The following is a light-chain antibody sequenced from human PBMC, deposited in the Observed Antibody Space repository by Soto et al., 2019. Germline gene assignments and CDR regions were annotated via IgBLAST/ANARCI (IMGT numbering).Light chain of an antibody. Sequence: QSALTQPPSASGSPGQSVTISCTGTSSDIGDYNYVSWYRQHPGKAPKLIIFEVNKRPSGVPDRFSGSTDGSSNSASLTISGLQTEDEADYYCQSYDSSLVLFGGGTQRPS. CDR2: EVN. CDR3: QSYDSSLVL. CDR1: SSDIGDYNY. J-gene: IGLJ2*01. V-gene: IGLV2-8*01.